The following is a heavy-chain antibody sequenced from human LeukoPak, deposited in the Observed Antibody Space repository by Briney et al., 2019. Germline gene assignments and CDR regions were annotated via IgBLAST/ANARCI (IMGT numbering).Heavy chain of an antibody. V-gene: IGHV3-53*01. Sequence: GSLRLSCAASGFTVSSSYMSWVRQAPGKGLEWVSVIYSGGSTYYADSVKGRFTISRDNSKNTLYLQMNSLRAEDTAVYYCARTYSGYDRYFDYWGQGTLVTVSS. CDR1: GFTVSSSY. CDR3: ARTYSGYDRYFDY. D-gene: IGHD5-12*01. CDR2: IYSGGST. J-gene: IGHJ4*02.